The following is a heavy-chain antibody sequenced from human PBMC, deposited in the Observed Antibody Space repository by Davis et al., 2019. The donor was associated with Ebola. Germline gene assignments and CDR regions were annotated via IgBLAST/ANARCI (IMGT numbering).Heavy chain of an antibody. CDR3: ARERGEMVQGLYGMDV. Sequence: AASVKVSCKASGGTFSSYAISWVRQAPGQGLEWMGRIIPILGIANYAQKFQGRVTITADKSTSTAYMELSSLRSEDTAVYYCARERGEMVQGLYGMDVWGQGTTVTVSS. J-gene: IGHJ6*02. V-gene: IGHV1-69*04. D-gene: IGHD3-10*01. CDR1: GGTFSSYA. CDR2: IIPILGIA.